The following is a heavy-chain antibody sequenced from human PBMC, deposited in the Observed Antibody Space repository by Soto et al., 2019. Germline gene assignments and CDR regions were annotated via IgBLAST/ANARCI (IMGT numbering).Heavy chain of an antibody. CDR1: GFMFNSYA. V-gene: IGHV3-64*01. J-gene: IGHJ2*01. CDR2: ISSLGDST. CDR3: ARRPAGWYFDL. Sequence: EVQLVESGGGLVQPGGSLRLSCAASGFMFNSYAMHWVRQAPGKGLEYVSAISSLGDSTFYANSVKDRFTISRDNSKNTLYLRVGSLRAESIAVYDCARRPAGWYFDLWGRGTLVTVSS.